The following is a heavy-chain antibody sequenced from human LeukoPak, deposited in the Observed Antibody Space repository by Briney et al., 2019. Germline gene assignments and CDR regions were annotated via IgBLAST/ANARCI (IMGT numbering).Heavy chain of an antibody. CDR1: GYSFTNYW. J-gene: IGHJ3*02. CDR2: IYPGDSDT. V-gene: IGHV5-51*01. CDR3: ARHYCSSTSCYLWRGDAFDI. Sequence: GESLKISCKGSGYSFTNYWIGWVRQMPGKGLEWMGIIYPGDSDTKYSPSFQGQVTISADKSISTAYLQWSSLKASDTAMYYCARHYCSSTSCYLWRGDAFDIWGQGTMVTVSS. D-gene: IGHD2-2*01.